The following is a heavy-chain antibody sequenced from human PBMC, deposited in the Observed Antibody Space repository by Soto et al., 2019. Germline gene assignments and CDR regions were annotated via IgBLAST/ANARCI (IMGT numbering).Heavy chain of an antibody. Sequence: GGSLRLSCAASGFTFSNAWMNWVRQAPGKGLEWVGRIKSKTDGGTTDYAAPVKGRFTISRDDSKNTLYLQMNSLKTEDTAVYYCTTGRRDYYGSGSYHYYYYGMDVWGQGTTVTVSS. CDR2: IKSKTDGGTT. V-gene: IGHV3-15*07. D-gene: IGHD3-10*01. CDR3: TTGRRDYYGSGSYHYYYYGMDV. CDR1: GFTFSNAW. J-gene: IGHJ6*02.